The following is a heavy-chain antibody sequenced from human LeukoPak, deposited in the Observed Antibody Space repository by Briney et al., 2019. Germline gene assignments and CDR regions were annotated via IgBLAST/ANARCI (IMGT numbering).Heavy chain of an antibody. V-gene: IGHV1-3*01. CDR2: INAGNGNT. Sequence: VKVSCKASGYTFTSYAMHWVRQAPGQRLEWMGWINAGNGNTKYSQKFQGRVTITRDTSASTAYMELSSLRSEDTAVYYCARDGPRLEAFDIWGQGTMVTVSS. CDR3: ARDGPRLEAFDI. J-gene: IGHJ3*02. CDR1: GYTFTSYA.